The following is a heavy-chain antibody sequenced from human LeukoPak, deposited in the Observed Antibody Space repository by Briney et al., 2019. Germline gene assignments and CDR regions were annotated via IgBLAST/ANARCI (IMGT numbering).Heavy chain of an antibody. V-gene: IGHV3-53*01. D-gene: IGHD3-3*01. CDR3: ASCLLGVSYYMDV. Sequence: GRSLRLSCAASGFTVSSNYMSWVRQAPGKGLEWVSVIYSGGSTYYADSVKGRFTISRDNSKNTLYLQMNSLRAEDTAVYYCASCLLGVSYYMDVWGKGTTVTVSS. CDR1: GFTVSSNY. CDR2: IYSGGST. J-gene: IGHJ6*03.